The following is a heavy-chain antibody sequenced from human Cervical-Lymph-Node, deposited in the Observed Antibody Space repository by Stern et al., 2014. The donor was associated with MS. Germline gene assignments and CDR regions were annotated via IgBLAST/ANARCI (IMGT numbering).Heavy chain of an antibody. CDR2: IAAYNGDT. CDR1: GYTFTSYG. Sequence: VQLVESGAEVKKLGASVKVSCKASGYTFTSYGIAWVRQAPGQGLEWMGWIAAYNGDTNSAQKVQGRVTMPIEEATATGYMELRSLTSDDTAVYYCARVANRPPSPYWFVPWGQGTLVIVSS. J-gene: IGHJ5*02. V-gene: IGHV1-18*01. CDR3: ARVANRPPSPYWFVP. D-gene: IGHD2/OR15-2a*01.